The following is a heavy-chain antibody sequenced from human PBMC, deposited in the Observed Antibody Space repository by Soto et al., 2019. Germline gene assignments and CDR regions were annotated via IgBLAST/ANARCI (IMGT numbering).Heavy chain of an antibody. V-gene: IGHV1-2*02. CDR1: GYTFTAYY. Sequence: QVQLVQSGAEVKEPGDSVRVSCEASGYTFTAYYIHWVRQAPGQGLEWMGWINPKFGDTTYAQDFQSRHTLTRDMSISTVYMDLSRLTSDDTAIYYCARNMDYYYGPGSGNGHGVWGQGTTVNVFS. CDR2: INPKFGDT. D-gene: IGHD3-10*01. CDR3: ARNMDYYYGPGSGNGHGV. J-gene: IGHJ6*02.